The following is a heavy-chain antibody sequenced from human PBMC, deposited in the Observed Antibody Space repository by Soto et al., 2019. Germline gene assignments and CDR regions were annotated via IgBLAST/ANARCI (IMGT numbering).Heavy chain of an antibody. V-gene: IGHV4-59*08. Sequence: QVRLQESGPGLVKPSETLSLTCTVSGGSMISCYWSWIRQPPGKGLEWIGFIYYAGSTKYNPSLNSRVTMSVDTSKNQFSLTVTSVTAADTAVYYCARRIVATETLDYWGQGTLVTVSS. CDR1: GGSMISCY. CDR3: ARRIVATETLDY. D-gene: IGHD5-12*01. CDR2: IYYAGST. J-gene: IGHJ4*02.